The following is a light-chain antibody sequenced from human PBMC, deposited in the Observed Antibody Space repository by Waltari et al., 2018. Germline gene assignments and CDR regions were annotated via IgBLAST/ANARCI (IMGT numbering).Light chain of an antibody. V-gene: IGLV3-19*01. CDR2: GKN. CDR1: SLRTYY. Sequence: SSELTQDPAVSVALGQTVRITCQGDSLRTYYVSWFHQKPGQDPALVIYGKNNRPSGIPDRFSASSSGSTASLTIIGAQAEDEADYYCHSRDSSGDVVIGGGTKLTVV. J-gene: IGLJ2*01. CDR3: HSRDSSGDVV.